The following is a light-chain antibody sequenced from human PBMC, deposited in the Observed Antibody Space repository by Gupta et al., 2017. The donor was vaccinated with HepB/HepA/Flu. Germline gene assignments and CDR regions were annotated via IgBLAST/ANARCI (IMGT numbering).Light chain of an antibody. CDR2: GVN. Sequence: SALTQPPSVSGSPGRSVTISCTGTNSDVGFYNHVSWYQQPPGTAPKLMIYGVNNRPAGVPDRFSGSKSVNTASLTISGRKAEDAADYYCCSYTTSDSLIFGGGTKLTVL. V-gene: IGLV2-18*02. J-gene: IGLJ2*01. CDR3: CSYTTSDSLI. CDR1: NSDVGFYNH.